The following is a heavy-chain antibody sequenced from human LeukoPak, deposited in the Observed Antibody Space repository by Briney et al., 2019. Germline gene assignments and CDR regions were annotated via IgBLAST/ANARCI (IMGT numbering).Heavy chain of an antibody. CDR3: ARDRGSSWYFDY. CDR2: TYYRSKWSN. D-gene: IGHD6-13*01. J-gene: IGHJ4*01. Sequence: SQTLSLTCAISADSVSSNSATWNWIRQSPSRGLEWLGRTYYRSKWSNDYAVSVKSRITINPDTSKNQFSLQLNSVTPEDTAMYYCARDRGSSWYFDYWGQGTLVTVSS. CDR1: ADSVSSNSAT. V-gene: IGHV6-1*01.